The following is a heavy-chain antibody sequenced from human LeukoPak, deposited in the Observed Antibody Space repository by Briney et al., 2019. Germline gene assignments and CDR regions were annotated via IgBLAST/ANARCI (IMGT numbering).Heavy chain of an antibody. J-gene: IGHJ6*02. CDR2: INHSGST. CDR1: GGSFSGYY. D-gene: IGHD4-17*01. V-gene: IGHV4-34*01. CDR3: ARGDDYGASDAYYYGMDV. Sequence: SETLSLTCAVYGGSFSGYYWSWIRQPPGKGLEWNGEINHSGSTNYNPSLKSRVAISVDTSKNHFSLNLSSVTAADTAVYYCARGDDYGASDAYYYGMDVWGQGTTVTVSS.